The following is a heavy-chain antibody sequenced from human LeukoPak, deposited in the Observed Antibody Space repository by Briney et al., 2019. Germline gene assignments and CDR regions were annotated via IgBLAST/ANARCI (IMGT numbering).Heavy chain of an antibody. CDR2: ISYDGSNK. V-gene: IGHV3-30-3*01. J-gene: IGHJ3*02. CDR3: AKDFVGTLADAFDI. D-gene: IGHD1-14*01. CDR1: GFTFSSYA. Sequence: GGSLRLSCAASGFTFSSYAMHWVRQAPGKGLEWVAVISYDGSNKYYADSVKGRFTISRDNSKNTLYLQMNSLRAEDTAVYYCAKDFVGTLADAFDIWGQGTMVTVSS.